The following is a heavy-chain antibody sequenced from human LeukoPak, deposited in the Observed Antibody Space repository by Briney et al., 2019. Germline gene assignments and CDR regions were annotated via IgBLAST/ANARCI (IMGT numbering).Heavy chain of an antibody. V-gene: IGHV1-69*13. J-gene: IGHJ5*02. CDR1: GGTFSSYA. CDR2: IIPIFGTA. CDR3: ARDPMQEYCGGDCYSP. D-gene: IGHD2-21*02. Sequence: SVKVSCKASGGTFSSYAISWVRQPPGQGLEWMGGIIPIFGTANYAQKFQGRVTITADESTSTAYMELSSLRSEDTAVYYCARDPMQEYCGGDCYSPWGGGTLVSVS.